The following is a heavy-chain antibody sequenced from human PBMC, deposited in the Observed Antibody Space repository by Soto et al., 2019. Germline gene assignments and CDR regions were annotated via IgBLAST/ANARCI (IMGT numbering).Heavy chain of an antibody. CDR1: GFTFSSYE. J-gene: IGHJ6*02. D-gene: IGHD6-19*01. CDR2: ISSSGSTI. Sequence: GGSLRLSCAASGFTFSSYEMNWVRQAPGKGLEWVSYISSSGSTIYYADSVKGRFTIPRDNAKNSLYLKMNSLRAEDKDVYYCARDRYSSGWYAPSYYYYYGMDVWGQGTKVTVSS. V-gene: IGHV3-48*03. CDR3: ARDRYSSGWYAPSYYYYYGMDV.